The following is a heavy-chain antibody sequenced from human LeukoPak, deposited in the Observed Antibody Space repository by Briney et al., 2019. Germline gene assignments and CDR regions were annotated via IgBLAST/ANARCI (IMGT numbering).Heavy chain of an antibody. D-gene: IGHD6-19*01. J-gene: IGHJ3*02. CDR2: INPNSGGT. CDR3: ARRPGSGPDAFDI. Sequence: ASVKVSCKASGYTFTGYYMHWVRQAPGQGLEWMGWINPNSGGTNYAQKFQGWVTMTRDTSISTAYMELSRLRSDDTAVYYCARRPGSGPDAFDIWGQGTMVTVSS. CDR1: GYTFTGYY. V-gene: IGHV1-2*04.